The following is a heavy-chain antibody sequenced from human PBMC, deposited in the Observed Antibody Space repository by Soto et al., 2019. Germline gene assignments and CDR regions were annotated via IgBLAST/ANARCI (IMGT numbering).Heavy chain of an antibody. V-gene: IGHV3-11*01. CDR1: GFTFSDYY. CDR2: ISSSGSTI. CDR3: ARDPLAGDDAFDI. D-gene: IGHD7-27*01. J-gene: IGHJ3*02. Sequence: GSLRLSCAASGFTFSDYYMSWIRQAPGKGLEWVSYISSSGSTIYYADSVKGRFTISRDNAKNSLYLQMNSLRAEDTAVYYCARDPLAGDDAFDIWGQGTMVTVSS.